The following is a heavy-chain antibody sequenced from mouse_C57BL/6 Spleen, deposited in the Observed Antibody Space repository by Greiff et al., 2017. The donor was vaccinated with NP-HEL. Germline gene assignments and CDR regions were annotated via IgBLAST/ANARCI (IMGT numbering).Heavy chain of an antibody. CDR1: GYAFSSSW. J-gene: IGHJ4*01. Sequence: QVHVKQSGPELVKPGASVKISCKASGYAFSSSWMNWVKQRPGKGLEWIGRIYPGDGDTNYNGKFKGKATLTADKSSSTAYMQLSSLTSEDSAVYFCAYDGYSLYAMDYWGQGTSVTVSS. CDR3: AYDGYSLYAMDY. D-gene: IGHD2-3*01. V-gene: IGHV1-82*01. CDR2: IYPGDGDT.